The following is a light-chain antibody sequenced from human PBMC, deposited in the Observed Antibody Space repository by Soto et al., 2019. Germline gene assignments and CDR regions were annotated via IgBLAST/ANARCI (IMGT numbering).Light chain of an antibody. V-gene: IGLV2-18*02. CDR3: SSYTSSSTYV. CDR1: SSDVGGYNL. CDR2: EVN. Sequence: QSALTQPPSVSGSPGQSVTISCTGTSSDVGGYNLVSWYQQPPGTAPKFMIYEVNKRPSGVPDRFSGSRSGNTASLTISGLQAEDEADYYCSSYTSSSTYVFGTGTQLTVL. J-gene: IGLJ1*01.